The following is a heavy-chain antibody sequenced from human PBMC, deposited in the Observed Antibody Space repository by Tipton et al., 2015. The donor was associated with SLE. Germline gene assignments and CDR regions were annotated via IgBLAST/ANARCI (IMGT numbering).Heavy chain of an antibody. D-gene: IGHD3-16*01. Sequence: SLRLSCVGSGFTFSSQYIHWVRQSPGKGLLWVAHIKGDGSTTMYADSVKGRFTISRDNAENTVYLQMNSLRAEDTAVYYCVKDPWGSGLIWGQGTMVTVSS. J-gene: IGHJ3*02. CDR2: IKGDGSTT. CDR3: VKDPWGSGLI. V-gene: IGHV3-74*03. CDR1: GFTFSSQY.